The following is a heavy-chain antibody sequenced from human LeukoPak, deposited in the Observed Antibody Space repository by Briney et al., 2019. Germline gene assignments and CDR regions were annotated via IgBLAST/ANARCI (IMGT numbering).Heavy chain of an antibody. CDR3: ARGGYYDSSAQRRYGMDV. Sequence: SVTVSCTASGYTFTSYGISWVRQAPGQGLEWMGGIIPIFGTANYAQKFQGRVTITADESTSTAYMELSSLRSEDTAVYYCARGGYYDSSAQRRYGMDVWGQGTTVTVSS. D-gene: IGHD3-22*01. J-gene: IGHJ6*02. CDR1: GYTFTSYG. V-gene: IGHV1-69*13. CDR2: IIPIFGTA.